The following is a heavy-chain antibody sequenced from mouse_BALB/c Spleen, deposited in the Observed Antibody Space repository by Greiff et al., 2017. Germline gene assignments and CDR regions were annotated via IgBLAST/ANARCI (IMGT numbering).Heavy chain of an antibody. J-gene: IGHJ3*01. CDR3: ARSPNYYGSSGFAY. CDR1: GFTFSDYY. V-gene: IGHV5-4*02. CDR2: ISDGGSYT. D-gene: IGHD1-1*01. Sequence: EVQRVESGGGLVKPGGSLKLSCAASGFTFSDYYMYWVRQTPEKRLEWVATISDGGSYTYYPDSVKGRFTICRDNAKNNLYLQMSSLKSEETAMYYCARSPNYYGSSGFAYWGQGTLVTVAA.